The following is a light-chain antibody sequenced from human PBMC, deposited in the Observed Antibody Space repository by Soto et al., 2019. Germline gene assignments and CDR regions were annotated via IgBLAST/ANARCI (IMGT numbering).Light chain of an antibody. CDR2: DTS. CDR1: QSITMY. Sequence: IEVTQSRYSLSAYVADSDTINCLASQSITMYLTWYRQKSGKAPELLIYDTSTLVSGVPPRFTGSGSGTDFTLTFNSLQPEDSPPYSFNHPDHPPPPLGQGTKVDIK. V-gene: IGKV1-39*01. CDR3: NHPDHPPPP. J-gene: IGKJ1*01.